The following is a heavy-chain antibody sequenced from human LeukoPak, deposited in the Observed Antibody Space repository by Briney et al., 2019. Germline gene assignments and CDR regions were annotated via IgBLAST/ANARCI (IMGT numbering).Heavy chain of an antibody. V-gene: IGHV3-7*01. D-gene: IGHD6-13*01. CDR2: IKQDGSEN. J-gene: IGHJ4*02. Sequence: GGSLRLSCAASGFTFSSYCMSWVRQAPGKGLEWVANIKQDGSENYSVDSVKGRFTISRDNAKNSLYLQMNSLRAEDTAVYYCASGPFDYSSPVHDYWGQGTLVTVSP. CDR3: ASGPFDYSSPVHDY. CDR1: GFTFSSYC.